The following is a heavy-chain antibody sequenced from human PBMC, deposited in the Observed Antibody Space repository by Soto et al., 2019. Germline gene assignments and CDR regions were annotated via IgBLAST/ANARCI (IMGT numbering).Heavy chain of an antibody. J-gene: IGHJ5*02. CDR2: IYYSGST. D-gene: IGHD2-2*01. CDR3: ARVNIVIIPGAKRSIDP. V-gene: IGHV4-31*03. Sequence: SETLSLTCTVSGGSISSGGYYWSWIRQHPGKGLEWIGYIYYSGSTYYNPSLKSRVTISVDTSKNQFSLKLSSVTAADTAVYYCARVNIVIIPGAKRSIDPRGQGTLVTVST. CDR1: GGSISSGGYY.